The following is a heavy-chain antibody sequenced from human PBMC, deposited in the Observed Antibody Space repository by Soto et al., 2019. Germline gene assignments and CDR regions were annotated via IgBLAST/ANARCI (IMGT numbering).Heavy chain of an antibody. CDR3: AKANATSALDS. Sequence: QVQLVESGGGVVQPGRSLRLSCAASGFSFAYYGMHWVRQAPGKGLEWVAVISYDGTEKYYEDSVKGRFTISRDNTKNRLDLQMNGVRGEDTAVYFCAKANATSALDSWGQGTLVTVSS. CDR1: GFSFAYYG. V-gene: IGHV3-30*18. CDR2: ISYDGTEK. J-gene: IGHJ4*02.